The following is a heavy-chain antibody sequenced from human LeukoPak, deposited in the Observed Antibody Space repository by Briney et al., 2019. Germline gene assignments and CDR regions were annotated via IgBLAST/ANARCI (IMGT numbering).Heavy chain of an antibody. J-gene: IGHJ5*02. CDR1: GLTFSSAW. CDR2: IRSKAYGGTT. CDR3: TTVGVYYYDH. Sequence: PGGSLRLSCAASGLTFSSAWMTWVRLAPGRGLEWVGRIRSKAYGGTTDYAEPVKGRFIISRDDSENTVYLQMNSLKTEDTGDYYCTTVGVYYYDHWGQGTRVTASS. D-gene: IGHD3-10*01. V-gene: IGHV3-15*01.